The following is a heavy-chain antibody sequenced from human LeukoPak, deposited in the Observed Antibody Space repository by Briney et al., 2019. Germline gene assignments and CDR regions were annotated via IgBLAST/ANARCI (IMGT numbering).Heavy chain of an antibody. D-gene: IGHD1/OR15-1a*01. J-gene: IGHJ4*02. CDR1: GFTFSSYS. CDR2: IKQDGSEK. Sequence: GGSLRLSCAASGFTFSSYSMNWVRQAPGKGLEWVANIKQDGSEKYYVDSVKGRFTISRDNAKNSLYLQMNSLRAEDTAVYYCARDVGEPGTTTYWGQGTLVTVSS. CDR3: ARDVGEPGTTTY. V-gene: IGHV3-7*03.